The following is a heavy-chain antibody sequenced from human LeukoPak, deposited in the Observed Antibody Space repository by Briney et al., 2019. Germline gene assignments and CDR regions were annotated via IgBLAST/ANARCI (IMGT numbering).Heavy chain of an antibody. V-gene: IGHV3-30*18. J-gene: IGHJ4*02. CDR2: ISYDGSNK. CDR1: GFTFSSYG. D-gene: IGHD3-16*02. CDR3: AKIRSFYDYVWGSYLEMDDY. Sequence: GGSLRLSCAASGFTFSSYGMHWVRQAPGKGLEWVAVISYDGSNKYYADSVKGRFTISRDNSKNTLYLQMNSLRAEDTAVYYCAKIRSFYDYVWGSYLEMDDYWGQGTLVTVSS.